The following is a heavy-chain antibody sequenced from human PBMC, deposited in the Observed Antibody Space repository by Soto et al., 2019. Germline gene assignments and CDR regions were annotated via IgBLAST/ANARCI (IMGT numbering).Heavy chain of an antibody. CDR2: IDQDGSEK. Sequence: GGSLRLSCEASGFTFSSYWMNWVRQAPGKGLEWVANIDQDGSEKYYVDSVKGRFTISRDNAESSLYLHMNNLGAGDTALYYCARGPLDYWGQGTLVTVSS. V-gene: IGHV3-7*01. CDR1: GFTFSSYW. CDR3: ARGPLDY. J-gene: IGHJ4*02.